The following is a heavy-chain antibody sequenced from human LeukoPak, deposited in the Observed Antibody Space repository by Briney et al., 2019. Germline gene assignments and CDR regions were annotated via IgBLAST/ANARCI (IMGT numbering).Heavy chain of an antibody. V-gene: IGHV4-39*07. D-gene: IGHD1-26*01. J-gene: IGHJ4*02. CDR2: INHGGST. Sequence: PPETLCLTCVVSGGSISGSSHYWGWIRQPPGKGLEWIGEINHGGSTNYNPSLKSRVTISVDTSKNQFSLKLSSVTAADTAVYYCARGVRDSGSYHLRKNPLSYWGQGTPVTFSS. CDR1: GGSISGSSHY. CDR3: ARGVRDSGSYHLRKNPLSY.